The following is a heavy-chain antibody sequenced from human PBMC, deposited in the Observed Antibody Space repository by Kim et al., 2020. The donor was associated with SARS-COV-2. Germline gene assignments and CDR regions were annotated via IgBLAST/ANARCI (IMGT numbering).Heavy chain of an antibody. CDR3: ARNEGTVGAPTYDY. Sequence: QKLQGRVTMTTDTSTSTAYMELRSLRSDDTAVYYCARNEGTVGAPTYDYWGQGTLVTVSS. D-gene: IGHD1-26*01. J-gene: IGHJ4*02. V-gene: IGHV1-18*01.